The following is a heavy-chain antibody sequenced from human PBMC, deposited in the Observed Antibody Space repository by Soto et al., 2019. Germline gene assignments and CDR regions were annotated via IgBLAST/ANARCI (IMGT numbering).Heavy chain of an antibody. D-gene: IGHD3-16*01. CDR3: ARGRLWGAAN. V-gene: IGHV4-34*01. CDR1: GGSFSGYY. CDR2: IDHSGGT. Sequence: QVQLQQWGTKLSKPSETLSLTCAVYGGSFSGYYWSWIRQPPGKGLAWIGEIDHSGGTNYNPSLKRRVTLAVDTSNSQFSLKLSSVTAADTARDYCARGRLWGAANWCQGTLVIVSS. J-gene: IGHJ4*02.